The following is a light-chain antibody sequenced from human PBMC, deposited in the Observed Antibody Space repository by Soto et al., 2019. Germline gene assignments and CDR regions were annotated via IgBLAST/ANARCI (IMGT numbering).Light chain of an antibody. CDR3: QQYDDSPGT. V-gene: IGKV3-20*01. CDR2: DAS. Sequence: EIVLTQSPGTLSVSPGERVTLSCRASQTVSSTYLAWYQHKPGQAPRLLIYDASSRATGIPDRFSGSGSGTDFTLTIRRLEPEDFAVYYCQQYDDSPGTFGQGTKGEIK. J-gene: IGKJ1*01. CDR1: QTVSSTY.